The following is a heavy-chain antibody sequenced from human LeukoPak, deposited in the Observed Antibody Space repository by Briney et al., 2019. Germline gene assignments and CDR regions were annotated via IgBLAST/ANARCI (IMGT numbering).Heavy chain of an antibody. Sequence: ASVKVSCKASGGTFSSYAISWVRQAPGQGLEWMGRIIPILGIANYAQKFQGRVTITADKSTSTAYTELSSLRSEDTAVYYCALKPDYGDYVGGDVGYYYGMDVWGQGTTVTVSS. J-gene: IGHJ6*02. CDR1: GGTFSSYA. V-gene: IGHV1-69*04. D-gene: IGHD4-17*01. CDR2: IIPILGIA. CDR3: ALKPDYGDYVGGDVGYYYGMDV.